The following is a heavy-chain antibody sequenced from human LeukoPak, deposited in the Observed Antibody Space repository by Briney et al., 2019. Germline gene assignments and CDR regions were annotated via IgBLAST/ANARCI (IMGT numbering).Heavy chain of an antibody. CDR2: INHSGSP. J-gene: IGHJ6*02. D-gene: IGHD2-15*01. Sequence: SETLSLTCTVSGYSISSGYYWGWIRQPPGKGLEWIGEINHSGSPNYNPSLKSRVTISVDTSKNQFSLKLSSVTAADTAVYYCARASRGGGYYYGMDVWGQGTTVTVSS. V-gene: IGHV4-38-2*02. CDR3: ARASRGGGYYYGMDV. CDR1: GYSISSGYY.